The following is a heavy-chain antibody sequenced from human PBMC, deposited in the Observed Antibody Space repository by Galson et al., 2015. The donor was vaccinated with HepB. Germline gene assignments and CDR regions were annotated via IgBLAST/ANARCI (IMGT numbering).Heavy chain of an antibody. V-gene: IGHV3-30*18. CDR2: ISYDGSNK. J-gene: IGHJ4*02. CDR1: GFTFSSYG. D-gene: IGHD6-13*01. Sequence: SLRLSCAASGFTFSSYGMHWVRQAPGKGLEWVAVISYDGSNKYYADSVKGRFTISRDNSKNTLYLQMNSLRAEDTAVYYCAKDGSSWIDYWGQGTLVTVSS. CDR3: AKDGSSWIDY.